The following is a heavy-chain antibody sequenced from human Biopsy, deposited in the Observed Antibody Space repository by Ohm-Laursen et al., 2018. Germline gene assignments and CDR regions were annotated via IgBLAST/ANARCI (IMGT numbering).Heavy chain of an antibody. Sequence: SETLSLTCTASGGSISDYFWSWIRQPADKGLEYIGRIYSSGRTFYNPSLKSRVTMSVATSDNQFSQKLSSVTAADTAVYFCARDAYGDYDTYY. CDR1: GGSISDYF. CDR2: IYSSGRT. V-gene: IGHV4-4*07. D-gene: IGHD4-17*01. J-gene: IGHJ6*03. CDR3: ARDAYGDYDTYY.